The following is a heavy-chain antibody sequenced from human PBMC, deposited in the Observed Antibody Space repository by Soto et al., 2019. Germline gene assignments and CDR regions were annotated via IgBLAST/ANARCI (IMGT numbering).Heavy chain of an antibody. CDR1: GGSISIGGYY. CDR2: IYYSGST. CDR3: AGRGAGTVYFQH. V-gene: IGHV4-31*03. Sequence: PAEALCLTCTVSGGSISIGGYYWSWIRQHPGKGLEWIGYIYYSGSTYYNPSLKSRVTISVDTSKNQFSLKLSSVTAADTAVYYCAGRGAGTVYFQHWGQGTMVTVSS. D-gene: IGHD6-19*01. J-gene: IGHJ1*01.